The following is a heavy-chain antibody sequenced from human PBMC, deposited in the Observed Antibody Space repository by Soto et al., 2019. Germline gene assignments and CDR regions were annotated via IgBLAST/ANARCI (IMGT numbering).Heavy chain of an antibody. V-gene: IGHV3-11*06. CDR3: VRSGDNYNLLDY. CDR1: GFTFSDHY. Sequence: LRLSCAASGFTFSDHYMSWIRQAPGKGLEWIGYSSNSGSFTRYADSVKGRFSISRDNAKNSLYLQINSLRGDDTAVYYCVRSGDNYNLLDYWGQGTPVTVS. CDR2: SSNSGSFT. J-gene: IGHJ4*02. D-gene: IGHD1-1*01.